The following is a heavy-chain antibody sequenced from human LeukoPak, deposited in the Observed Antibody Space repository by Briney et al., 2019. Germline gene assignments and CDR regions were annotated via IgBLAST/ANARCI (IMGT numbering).Heavy chain of an antibody. CDR1: GGSISSSGYY. CDR2: IYYSGST. V-gene: IGHV4-39*01. J-gene: IGHJ3*02. Sequence: SETLSLTCTVSGGSISSSGYYWGWIRQPPGKGLEWIGSIYYSGSTYYNPSLKSRVTISVDTSKNQFSLKLSSVTAADTAVYYCARRGFTTVTTGSGDAFDIWGQGTMVTVSS. D-gene: IGHD4-17*01. CDR3: ARRGFTTVTTGSGDAFDI.